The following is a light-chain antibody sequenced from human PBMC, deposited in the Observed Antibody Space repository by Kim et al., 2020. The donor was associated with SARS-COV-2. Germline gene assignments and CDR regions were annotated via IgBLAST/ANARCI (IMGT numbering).Light chain of an antibody. CDR3: AAWDDSLNGLWV. J-gene: IGLJ3*02. Sequence: RVTSACSGSSSNSVSSAVNWSQQLPGPAPKLIIYDNNQRPSGVPDRFSGSKSGTSASLAISGLQSEDEAEYYCAAWDDSLNGLWVFGGGTQLTVL. CDR2: DNN. V-gene: IGLV1-44*01. CDR1: SSNSVSSA.